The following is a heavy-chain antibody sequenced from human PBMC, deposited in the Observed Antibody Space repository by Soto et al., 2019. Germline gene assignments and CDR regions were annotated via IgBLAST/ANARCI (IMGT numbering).Heavy chain of an antibody. Sequence: PGGSLRLSCAASGFIFTDYAMTWVRQAPGKGLEWVSGLSSSGGDTYYADSVKGRFTISRDNSKSTLYLQMNSLRAEDTALYYCAKGRSYYYYYGVDVWGQGTTVTVSS. CDR1: GFIFTDYA. CDR3: AKGRSYYYYYGVDV. J-gene: IGHJ6*02. CDR2: LSSSGGDT. V-gene: IGHV3-23*01.